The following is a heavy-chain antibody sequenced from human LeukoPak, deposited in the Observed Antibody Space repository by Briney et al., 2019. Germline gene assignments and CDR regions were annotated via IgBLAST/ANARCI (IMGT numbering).Heavy chain of an antibody. D-gene: IGHD2-2*01. V-gene: IGHV1-18*04. Sequence: GASVKVSCTSSGYSFTSYGINWVRQAPGQGLEWMGWISTDNGNTDYAQNLQGRVTMTTDTSTSTAYMEVRSLRSDDTAVYYCARDDYCSSTSCRGNWFDPWGQGTLVTVSS. CDR1: GYSFTSYG. CDR3: ARDDYCSSTSCRGNWFDP. J-gene: IGHJ5*02. CDR2: ISTDNGNT.